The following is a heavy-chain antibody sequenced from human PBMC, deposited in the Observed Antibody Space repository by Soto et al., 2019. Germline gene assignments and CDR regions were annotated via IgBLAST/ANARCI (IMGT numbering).Heavy chain of an antibody. Sequence: GESLKISCKGSGYSFTSYWISWVRQMPGKGLEWMGRIDPSDSYTNYSPSFQGHVTISADKSISTAYLQRSSLKASDTAMYYCARLIVLAAAPPNWFDPWGQGTLVTVSS. CDR3: ARLIVLAAAPPNWFDP. D-gene: IGHD2-8*02. V-gene: IGHV5-10-1*01. CDR1: GYSFTSYW. CDR2: IDPSDSYT. J-gene: IGHJ5*02.